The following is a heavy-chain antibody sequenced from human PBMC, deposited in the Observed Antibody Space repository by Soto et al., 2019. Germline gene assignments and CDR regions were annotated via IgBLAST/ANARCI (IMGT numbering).Heavy chain of an antibody. Sequence: QVQLVQSGAEVKKPGSSVKVSCKVSGGTFSSHSINWGRQAPGQGPEWMGGIIPIFGTENYAQKFQGRVTITADESTSTAYMELSSLTSEDTALYYCSTSVYCSTTRCYYYYGLDVWGKGTTVIVSS. CDR3: STSVYCSTTRCYYYYGLDV. J-gene: IGHJ6*04. CDR2: IIPIFGTE. V-gene: IGHV1-69*01. D-gene: IGHD2-2*01. CDR1: GGTFSSHS.